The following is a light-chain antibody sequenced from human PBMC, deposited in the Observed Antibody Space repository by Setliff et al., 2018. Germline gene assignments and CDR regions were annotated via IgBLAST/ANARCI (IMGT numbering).Light chain of an antibody. J-gene: IGLJ1*01. CDR2: NVG. V-gene: IGLV2-14*01. CDR1: SSDVGGYNH. Sequence: QSALAQPASVSGSPGQSITISCTGSSSDVGGYNHVSWYQQHPGKAPKLMIYNVGKRPSGVSNRFSGSKFGNTASLTISGLQAEDEADYYCSSYTGSNSHVFGTGTKVTVL. CDR3: SSYTGSNSHV.